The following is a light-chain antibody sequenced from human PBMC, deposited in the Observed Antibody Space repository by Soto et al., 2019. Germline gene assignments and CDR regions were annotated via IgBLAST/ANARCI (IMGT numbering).Light chain of an antibody. CDR3: QQYDKVPQT. CDR1: QSVGRNY. Sequence: EIVLTQSPGTLSLSPGERATLSCRASQSVGRNYLAWYQQKPGQAPRLLIHRISTRATGIPDRFSGSGSATDFTLTISRLEPEDSAVYYCQQYDKVPQTFGQGTLVEIK. V-gene: IGKV3-20*01. J-gene: IGKJ1*01. CDR2: RIS.